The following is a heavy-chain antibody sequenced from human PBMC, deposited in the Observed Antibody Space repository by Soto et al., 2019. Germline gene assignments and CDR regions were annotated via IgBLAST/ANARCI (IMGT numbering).Heavy chain of an antibody. J-gene: IGHJ4*03. D-gene: IGHD3-10*01. CDR3: AKRHYYGSGSFALAT. CDR1: GFTFSSNA. Sequence: GGALRLSCEDSGFTFSSNAMSWVRQAPGKGVEWVSSVSGDGYASDYADSVKGRFTVSRHNSKNTLYLQMNSLRAEDTAVYYCAKRHYYGSGSFALATWGQGTLVTVSS. V-gene: IGHV3-23*01. CDR2: VSGDGYAS.